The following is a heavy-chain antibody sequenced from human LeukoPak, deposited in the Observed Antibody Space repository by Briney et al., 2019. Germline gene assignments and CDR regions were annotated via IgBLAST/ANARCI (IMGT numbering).Heavy chain of an antibody. V-gene: IGHV3-30*02. CDR2: LRGDGKIT. D-gene: IGHD3-22*01. CDR3: AKDVQQYVNSGYQRGGFDH. Sequence: GESLRLSCAAPGFTFRNYGIQRVRQAPAKGQERDELLRGDGKITHYADSVKGRFTISRDNSKNALYLQMISLRTDDTAVYFCAKDVQQYVNSGYQRGGFDHWGQGTLVTVSS. J-gene: IGHJ4*02. CDR1: GFTFRNYG.